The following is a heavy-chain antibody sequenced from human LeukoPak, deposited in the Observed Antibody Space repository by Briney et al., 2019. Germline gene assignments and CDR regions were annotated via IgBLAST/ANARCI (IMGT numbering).Heavy chain of an antibody. Sequence: SETLSLTCTVSGGSISSHYWSWIRQPPGKGLEWIGYIYYSGSTNYNPSLKSRVTISVDTSKNQFSLKLSSVTAADTAVYYCAGDVKNWFDPWGQGTLVTVSS. J-gene: IGHJ5*02. CDR3: AGDVKNWFDP. V-gene: IGHV4-59*08. CDR2: IYYSGST. CDR1: GGSISSHY.